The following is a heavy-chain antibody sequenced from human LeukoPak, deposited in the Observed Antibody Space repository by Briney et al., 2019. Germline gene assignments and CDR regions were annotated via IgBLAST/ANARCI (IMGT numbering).Heavy chain of an antibody. CDR2: ISGSGGST. CDR3: ASRPTPIVVVPAALDY. CDR1: GFTFSSYA. J-gene: IGHJ4*02. V-gene: IGHV3-23*01. Sequence: GGCLRLSCAASGFTFSSYAMSWVRQAPGKGLEWVSAISGSGGSTYYADSVKGLFTISTDNPKNTLYLQMNSLRAEDTAVYSCASRPTPIVVVPAALDYWGQGTLVTVSS. D-gene: IGHD2-2*01.